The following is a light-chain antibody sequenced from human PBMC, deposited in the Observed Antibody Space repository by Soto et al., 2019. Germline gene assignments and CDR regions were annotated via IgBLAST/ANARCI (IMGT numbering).Light chain of an antibody. Sequence: QSALTQPASVSGFPGQSITISCTGSRSDVGGYNYVSWYQQHPAKAPKMIIYDVTSRPSGVSNRFSGSKSGNTASLTISGLQAEDEADYYCSSFTTVNTFVLFGRETKLTVL. V-gene: IGLV2-14*03. CDR2: DVT. CDR3: SSFTTVNTFVL. CDR1: RSDVGGYNY. J-gene: IGLJ2*01.